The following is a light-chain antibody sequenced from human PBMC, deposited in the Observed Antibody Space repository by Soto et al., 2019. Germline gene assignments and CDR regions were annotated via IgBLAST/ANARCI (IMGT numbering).Light chain of an antibody. Sequence: QSALTQPPSACGSPGQSVNISCTGTSSDVGAYKYVSWYQQYPGKAPKLMIYEVTKRPSGVPDRFSGSKSGNTASLTVSGLQAEDEADYYCTSYVGNDIWVFGGGTMLTVL. V-gene: IGLV2-8*01. CDR1: SSDVGAYKY. CDR3: TSYVGNDIWV. CDR2: EVT. J-gene: IGLJ3*02.